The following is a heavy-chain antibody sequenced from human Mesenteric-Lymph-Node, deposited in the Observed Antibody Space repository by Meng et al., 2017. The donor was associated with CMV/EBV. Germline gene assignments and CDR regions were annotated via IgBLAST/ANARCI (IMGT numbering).Heavy chain of an antibody. CDR1: GFSFDDYA. CDR3: AKSETTATHYGMDV. D-gene: IGHD4-11*01. Sequence: GESLKISCAVSGFSFDDYAVHWVRQDPGTGLEWVAVLGFDDSDEDYADTVRGRFSISRDNSKSTLYLQMNSLRGEDTAVYYCAKSETTATHYGMDVWGQGTTVTVSS. J-gene: IGHJ6*02. V-gene: IGHV3-30-3*02. CDR2: LGFDDSDE.